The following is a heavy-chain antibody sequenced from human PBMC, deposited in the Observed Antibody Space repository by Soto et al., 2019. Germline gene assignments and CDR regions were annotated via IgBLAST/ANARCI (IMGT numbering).Heavy chain of an antibody. CDR3: ARHICSIGVCYTRAVDY. CDR2: ISASSTTI. J-gene: IGHJ4*02. V-gene: IGHV3-48*02. CDR1: GFTFSGYS. Sequence: GGSLRLSCAASGFTFSGYSMNWVRQAPGKGLEWVLYISASSTTIYYANSVKGRFTISRDNAKNSLYLEMNSLRDADTAIYYWARHICSIGVCYTRAVDYWGLGTLVTVSS. D-gene: IGHD2-8*01.